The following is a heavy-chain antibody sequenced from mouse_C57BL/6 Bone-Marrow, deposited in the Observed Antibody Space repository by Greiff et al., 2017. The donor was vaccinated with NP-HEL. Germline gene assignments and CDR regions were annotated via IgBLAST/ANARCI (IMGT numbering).Heavy chain of an antibody. V-gene: IGHV1-80*01. CDR1: GYAFSSYW. CDR3: ARGDYGSSRFGYAMDY. CDR2: IYPGDGDT. D-gene: IGHD1-1*01. Sequence: VKLQQSGAELVKPGASVKISCKASGYAFSSYWMNWVKERPGKGLEWIGQIYPGDGDTKYNGKFKGKATLTADKSSSTAYMQVRSLTSEDSAVYFCARGDYGSSRFGYAMDYWGQGTSVTVSS. J-gene: IGHJ4*01.